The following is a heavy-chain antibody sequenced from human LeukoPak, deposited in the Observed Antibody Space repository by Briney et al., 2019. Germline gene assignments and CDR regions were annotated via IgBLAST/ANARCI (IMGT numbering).Heavy chain of an antibody. CDR3: GGEGRGYYYYGMDV. V-gene: IGHV4-34*01. CDR2: INHSGST. J-gene: IGHJ6*02. D-gene: IGHD3-16*01. CDR1: GGSFSGYY. Sequence: SETLSLTCAVYGGSFSGYYWSWIRQPPGKGLEWIGEINHSGSTNYNPSLKSRVTISVDKSKNQFSLKLSSVTAADTAVYYCGGEGRGYYYYGMDVWGQGTTVTVSS.